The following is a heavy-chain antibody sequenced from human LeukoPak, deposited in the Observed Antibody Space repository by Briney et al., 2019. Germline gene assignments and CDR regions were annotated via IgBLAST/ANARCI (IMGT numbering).Heavy chain of an antibody. CDR3: VSFYETY. D-gene: IGHD2-2*01. J-gene: IGHJ4*02. V-gene: IGHV3-74*01. Sequence: GGSLRLSCAASGNYWMHWVRQAPGKGLVWVSHINSDGSWTSYADSVRGRFTISKDNAKNTVYLQMNNLRAGDTAVYYCVSFYETYWGRGTLVTVSS. CDR1: GNYW. CDR2: INSDGSWT.